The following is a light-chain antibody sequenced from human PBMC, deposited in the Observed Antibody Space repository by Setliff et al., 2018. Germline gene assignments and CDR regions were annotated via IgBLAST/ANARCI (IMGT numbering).Light chain of an antibody. CDR3: GTWDSSLSGVG. Sequence: QSVLTQPPSVSAAPGQKVTISCSGSSSNIGSNYVSWYQQLPGTAPKLLIYDNDKRPSGIPDRFSGSESGTSATLDITGLQTGDEADYYCGTWDSSLSGVGFGGGTK. CDR1: SSNIGSNY. V-gene: IGLV1-51*01. J-gene: IGLJ2*01. CDR2: DND.